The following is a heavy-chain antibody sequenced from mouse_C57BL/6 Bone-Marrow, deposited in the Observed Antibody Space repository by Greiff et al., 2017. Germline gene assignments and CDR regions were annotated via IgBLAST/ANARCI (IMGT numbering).Heavy chain of an antibody. CDR1: GFNIKDDY. V-gene: IGHV14-4*01. CDR3: TTWRVGGSYSYAMDY. Sequence: VQLQQSGAELVRPGASVKLSCTASGFNIKDDYMHWVKQRPEQGLEWIGWIDPENGATEYASKFQGKATITADTSYNTAYLQLSSLTSEDTAVYYCTTWRVGGSYSYAMDYWGQGTSVTVSS. J-gene: IGHJ4*01. D-gene: IGHD1-1*02. CDR2: IDPENGAT.